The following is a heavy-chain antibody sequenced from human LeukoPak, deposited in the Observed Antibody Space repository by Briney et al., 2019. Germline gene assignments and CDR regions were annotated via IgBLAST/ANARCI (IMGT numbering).Heavy chain of an antibody. CDR3: AKGPKYYWYFDL. J-gene: IGHJ2*01. V-gene: IGHV3-48*04. Sequence: GGSLRLSCAASGFPFSNFAMSWVRQAPGKGLEWVSYISSSGSTIYYADSVKGRFTISRDNAKNSLYLQMNSLRAEDTAFYYCAKGPKYYWYFDLWGRGTLVTVSS. CDR2: ISSSGSTI. CDR1: GFPFSNFA.